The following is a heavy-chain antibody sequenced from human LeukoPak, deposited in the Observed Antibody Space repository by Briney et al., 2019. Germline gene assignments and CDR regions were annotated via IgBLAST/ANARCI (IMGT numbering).Heavy chain of an antibody. CDR3: SRGPIQLWVHNGVDV. CDR1: GFTLGDHA. Sequence: PGRSLRLSCTTSGFTLGDHAMSWVRQAPGRGLEWVGFIRSNAYRGTTEYAASVKGRFTISRDDSKGAVYLQMNGLKSEDTAIYYCSRGPIQLWVHNGVDVWGQGTTVTVSS. D-gene: IGHD5-18*01. V-gene: IGHV3-49*04. CDR2: IRSNAYRGTT. J-gene: IGHJ6*02.